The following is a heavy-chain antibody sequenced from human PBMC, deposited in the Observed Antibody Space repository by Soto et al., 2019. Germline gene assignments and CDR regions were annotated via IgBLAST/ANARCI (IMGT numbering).Heavy chain of an antibody. CDR1: GFTFSNYG. CDR3: ARDASGPFDY. CDR2: FSYDGRSK. J-gene: IGHJ4*02. D-gene: IGHD2-8*02. V-gene: IGHV3-30*04. Sequence: GGSLRLSXAASGFTFSNYGMHWVRQAPGKGLEWVAAFSYDGRSKYYAESVKGRFTISRDNSKNTLSLQMTSLRAEDTAIYYCARDASGPFDYWGQGSLVTVSS.